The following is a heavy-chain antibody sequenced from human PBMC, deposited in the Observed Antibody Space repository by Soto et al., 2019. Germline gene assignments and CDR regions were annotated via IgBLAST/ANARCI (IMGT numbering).Heavy chain of an antibody. V-gene: IGHV4-30-4*01. CDR2: IYYSGST. Sequence: SETLSLTCTVSGGSISSGDYYWSWIRQPPGNGLEWIGYIYYSGSTYYNPSLKSRVTISVDTSKNQFSLKLRSVTAADTAVYYCARGLLDDFWSGYYGWFDPWGQGTLVTFSS. J-gene: IGHJ5*02. CDR1: GGSISSGDYY. D-gene: IGHD3-3*01. CDR3: ARGLLDDFWSGYYGWFDP.